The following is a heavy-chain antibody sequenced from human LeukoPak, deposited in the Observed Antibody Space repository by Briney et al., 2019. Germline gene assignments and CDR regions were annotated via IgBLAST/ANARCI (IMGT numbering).Heavy chain of an antibody. D-gene: IGHD6-19*01. CDR1: GYTFTGYY. CDR2: ISPDNGDT. V-gene: IGHV1-2*02. J-gene: IGHJ4*02. CDR3: SRRMAVAATFDY. Sequence: GASVKVSCKTSGYTFTGYYIHWVRQAPGQGLEWMGWISPDNGDTNYVQKFQGRVTMTRDTSISTAYMELSRLKYDDTAVYYCSRRMAVAATFDYWGQGTLVTVSS.